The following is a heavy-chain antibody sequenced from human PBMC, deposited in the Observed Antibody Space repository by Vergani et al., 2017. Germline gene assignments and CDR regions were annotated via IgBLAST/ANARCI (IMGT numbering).Heavy chain of an antibody. D-gene: IGHD2-8*02. J-gene: IGHJ4*02. CDR3: ARGRVLTGGSDY. CDR1: GFTFSSYG. CDR2: MWYDGSNK. Sequence: QVQLVESGGGVVQPGGSLRLSCGASGFTFSSYGLHWVRQAPGKGFEWVAVMWYDGSNKYYADSVKGRFTISRDNSKNTLYLQMNSLRAEDTAVYYCARGRVLTGGSDYWGQGTLVTVSS. V-gene: IGHV3-30*06.